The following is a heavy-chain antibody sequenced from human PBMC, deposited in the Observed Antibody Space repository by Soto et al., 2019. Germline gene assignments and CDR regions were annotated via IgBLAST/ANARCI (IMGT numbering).Heavy chain of an antibody. CDR1: GYSFAVYW. D-gene: IGHD3-22*01. CDR2: IDPRDSQT. Sequence: GESLKISCKGSGYSFAVYWITWVRQKPGKGLEWMGRIDPRDSQTYYSPSFRGHVTISVTKSITTVFLQWSSLRASDTAMYYCARQIYDSDTGPNFQYYFDSWGQGAPVTVSS. J-gene: IGHJ4*02. V-gene: IGHV5-10-1*01. CDR3: ARQIYDSDTGPNFQYYFDS.